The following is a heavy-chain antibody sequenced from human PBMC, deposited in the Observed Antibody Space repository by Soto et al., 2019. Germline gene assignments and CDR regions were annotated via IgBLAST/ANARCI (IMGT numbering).Heavy chain of an antibody. V-gene: IGHV1-69*01. CDR2: IIPVFRSA. J-gene: IGHJ6*02. CDR1: GGTFNKFA. D-gene: IGHD2-21*02. CDR3: ARRYCASDNCPLFYYFVDL. Sequence: VQLVPSGAEVKKTGSSVKVSCKASGGTFNKFAFSWVRQAPGQGFEWMGGIIPVFRSANYAQRFRGRITITADEYTSTVYLYLNDLRSDDTAVYYCARRYCASDNCPLFYYFVDLWGLGTTVTVSS.